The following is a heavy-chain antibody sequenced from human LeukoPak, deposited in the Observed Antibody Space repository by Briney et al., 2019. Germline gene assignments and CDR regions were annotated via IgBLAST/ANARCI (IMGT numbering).Heavy chain of an antibody. CDR3: ARDDCSGGSCYVAY. J-gene: IGHJ4*02. D-gene: IGHD2-15*01. V-gene: IGHV4-34*01. CDR2: INHSGST. Sequence: TSETLSVTCAVYGGSFSVDYWSWIRQPPGKGLEWIWEINHSGSTNYNPSLKSRVTISVDTSKNQFSLKLSSVTAADTAVYYCARDDCSGGSCYVAYWGQGTLVTVSS. CDR1: GGSFSVDY.